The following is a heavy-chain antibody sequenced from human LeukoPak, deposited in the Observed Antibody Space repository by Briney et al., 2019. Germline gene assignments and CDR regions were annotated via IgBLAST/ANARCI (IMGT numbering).Heavy chain of an antibody. J-gene: IGHJ6*03. CDR2: IYTSGST. V-gene: IGHV4-4*07. CDR3: ARVQYQLLRGYYYYYMDV. D-gene: IGHD2-2*01. CDR1: GGSISGYY. Sequence: SETLSLTCTVSGGSISGYYWSWIRQPAGKGLEWIGRIYTSGSTNYNPSLKSRVTMSVDASKNQFSLKLSSVTAADTAVYYCARVQYQLLRGYYYYYMDVWGKGTTVTVSS.